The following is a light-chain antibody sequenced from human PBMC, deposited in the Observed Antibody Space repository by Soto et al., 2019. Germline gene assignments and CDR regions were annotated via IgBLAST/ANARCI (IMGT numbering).Light chain of an antibody. Sequence: QSVLTQPPSVSGAPGQSVTISCTRSSSNIGAGYDVHWYQPHQGTAPKLLIYGNSNRPSGVPDRFSGSKSGTSASLAITRLRAQAEADYYCQSYTSSMSSRVFGGGTQLTVL. J-gene: IGLJ3*02. CDR3: QSYTSSMSSRV. CDR1: SSNIGAGYD. V-gene: IGLV1-40*01. CDR2: GNS.